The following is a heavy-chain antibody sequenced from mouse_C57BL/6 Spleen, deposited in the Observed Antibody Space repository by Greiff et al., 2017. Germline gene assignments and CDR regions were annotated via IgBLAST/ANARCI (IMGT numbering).Heavy chain of an antibody. Sequence: QVHVKQPGAELVKPGASVKLSCKASGYTFTSYWMHWVKQRPGQGLEWIGMIHPNSGSTNYNEKFKSKATLTVDKSSSTAYMQLSSLTSEDSAVYYCARSNYGSSLYYFDYWGQGTTLTVSS. V-gene: IGHV1-64*01. D-gene: IGHD1-1*01. J-gene: IGHJ2*01. CDR1: GYTFTSYW. CDR3: ARSNYGSSLYYFDY. CDR2: IHPNSGST.